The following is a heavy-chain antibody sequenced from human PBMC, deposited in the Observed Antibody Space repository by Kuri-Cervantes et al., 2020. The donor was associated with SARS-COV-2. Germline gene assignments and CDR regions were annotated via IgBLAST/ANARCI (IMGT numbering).Heavy chain of an antibody. CDR2: INHSVST. CDR3: ARGGLGWLQFAHY. V-gene: IGHV4-34*01. J-gene: IGHJ4*01. Sequence: GSLRLSCAVYGGSFSGYYWSWIRQPPGKGLEWIGKINHSVSTNSNPSLKSRVTISVDTYKNQFSLKLSAVTDADTAVYYSARGGLGWLQFAHYWGQGTLVTVSS. CDR1: GGSFSGYY. D-gene: IGHD5-24*01.